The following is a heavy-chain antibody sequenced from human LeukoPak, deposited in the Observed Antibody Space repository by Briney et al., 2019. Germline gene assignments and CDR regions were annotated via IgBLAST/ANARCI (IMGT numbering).Heavy chain of an antibody. CDR2: ISGSGGST. J-gene: IGHJ5*02. Sequence: PSETLSLTCTVSGGSITSRGSFWSWVRQAPGKGLEWVSAISGSGGSTYYADSVKGRFTISRDNSKNTLYLQMNSLRAEDTAVYYCANRDPKTWGQGTLVTVSS. CDR1: GGSITSRGSF. V-gene: IGHV3-23*01. CDR3: ANRDPKT.